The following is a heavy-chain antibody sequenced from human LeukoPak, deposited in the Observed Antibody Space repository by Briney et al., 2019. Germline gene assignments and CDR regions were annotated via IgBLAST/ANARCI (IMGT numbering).Heavy chain of an antibody. Sequence: SETLSLTCTVSGGSISRGSYFWGWIRQPPGRGLEWIGRIYYSGSTYYNRSLKSRVTISVDTSKNQVSLKLSSVTAADTAVYYCARGRIASGAYYYYMDVWGKGTTVTVSS. D-gene: IGHD2-21*01. V-gene: IGHV4-39*07. CDR3: ARGRIASGAYYYYMDV. CDR2: IYYSGST. CDR1: GGSISRGSYF. J-gene: IGHJ6*03.